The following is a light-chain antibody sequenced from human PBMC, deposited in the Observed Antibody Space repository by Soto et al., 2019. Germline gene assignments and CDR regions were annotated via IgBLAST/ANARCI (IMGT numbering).Light chain of an antibody. V-gene: IGKV3D-20*02. CDR1: QSVSNNY. CDR2: GAS. Sequence: EVGVTQSPCTLSLSTGERATLSCRASQSVSNNYLAWYQQKPGQAPRLLIYGASNRATGIPDRFSGSGSGTDFTLTISRLEPEDFAVYYCQQRSNWRTFGQGTKVDIK. J-gene: IGKJ1*01. CDR3: QQRSNWRT.